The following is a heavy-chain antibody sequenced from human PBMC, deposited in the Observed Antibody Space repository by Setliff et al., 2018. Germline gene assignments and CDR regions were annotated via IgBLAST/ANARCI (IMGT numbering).Heavy chain of an antibody. CDR1: GYTLTTYF. D-gene: IGHD6-13*01. V-gene: IGHV7-4-1*02. CDR2: INTRTGNP. J-gene: IGHJ4*02. CDR3: ATGSLVAAGTGH. Sequence: KVSCKASGYTLTTYFMNWVRQAPGQGLEWMGYINTRTGNPMYAQGFTGRFVFSLDPSVSTAYLQISSLKAEDTALYYCATGSLVAAGTGHWGQGTLVTVSS.